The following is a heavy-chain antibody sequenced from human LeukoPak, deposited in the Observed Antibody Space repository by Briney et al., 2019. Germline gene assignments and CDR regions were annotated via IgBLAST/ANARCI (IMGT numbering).Heavy chain of an antibody. D-gene: IGHD5-18*01. CDR2: IIPIFGTA. J-gene: IGHJ6*03. Sequence: SVKVPCKASGGTFSSYAISWVRQAPGQGLEWMGGIIPIFGTANYAQKFQGRVTITADKSTSTAYMELSSLRSEDTAVYYCARDGYSYGFYYYYYMDVWGKGPRSPSP. V-gene: IGHV1-69*06. CDR1: GGTFSSYA. CDR3: ARDGYSYGFYYYYYMDV.